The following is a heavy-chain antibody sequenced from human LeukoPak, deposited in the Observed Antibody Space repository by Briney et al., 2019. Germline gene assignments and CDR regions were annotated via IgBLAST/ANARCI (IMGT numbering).Heavy chain of an antibody. D-gene: IGHD2-2*01. Sequence: SETLSLTCTVSGGSISSYYWNWIRQSAGKGLEWIGRIYTSGITNYNPSLKSRVTMSIDTSKNQFSLKLSSVTAADTAVYYCARLYLGYCSSTSCSTYYFDYWGQGTLVTVSS. V-gene: IGHV4-4*07. CDR1: GGSISSYY. CDR3: ARLYLGYCSSTSCSTYYFDY. J-gene: IGHJ4*02. CDR2: IYTSGIT.